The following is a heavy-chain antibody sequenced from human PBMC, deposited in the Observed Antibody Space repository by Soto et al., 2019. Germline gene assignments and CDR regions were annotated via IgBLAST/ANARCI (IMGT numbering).Heavy chain of an antibody. V-gene: IGHV1-46*03. CDR2: INPFDGSR. J-gene: IGHJ4*02. CDR1: GYIFTNYY. Sequence: ASVKVSCKAYGYIFTNYYIHWVRQAPGQGLEWMGWINPFDGSRMFAQSFQGRVTMTRDTSTSTVYMEVSSLRSEDTAVYYCFIVDPGEPSPFDHWGPGTLVTVSS. D-gene: IGHD3-10*01. CDR3: FIVDPGEPSPFDH.